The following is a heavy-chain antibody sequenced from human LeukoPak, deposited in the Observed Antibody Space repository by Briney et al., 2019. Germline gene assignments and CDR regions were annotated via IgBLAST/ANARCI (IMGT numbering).Heavy chain of an antibody. CDR3: ARGYSSSYGGAFDI. D-gene: IGHD6-13*01. CDR1: GGTFSSYA. CDR2: IIPIFGTA. V-gene: IGHV1-69*05. J-gene: IGHJ3*02. Sequence: SVKVSYKASGGTFSSYAISWVRQAPGQGLEWMGGIIPIFGTADYAQKFQGRVTITTDESTSTAYMELSSLRSEDTAVYYCARGYSSSYGGAFDIWGQGTMVTVSS.